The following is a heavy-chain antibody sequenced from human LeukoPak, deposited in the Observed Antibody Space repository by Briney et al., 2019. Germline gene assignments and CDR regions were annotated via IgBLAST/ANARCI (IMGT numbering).Heavy chain of an antibody. V-gene: IGHV5-51*01. Sequence: GESLKISCKGSGYSFSSYWIGWVRQMPGKSLEWMGIIYPGDSDTRYSPSFQGQATISADKSISTAYLQWSSLKASDTAIYYCARRGYSSSWYYFDYWGQGTLVTVSS. CDR2: IYPGDSDT. CDR1: GYSFSSYW. J-gene: IGHJ4*02. CDR3: ARRGYSSSWYYFDY. D-gene: IGHD6-13*01.